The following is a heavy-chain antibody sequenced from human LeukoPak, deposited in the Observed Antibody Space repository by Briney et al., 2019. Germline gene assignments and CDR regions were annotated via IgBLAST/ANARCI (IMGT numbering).Heavy chain of an antibody. CDR1: GGSISSYY. Sequence: PSETLSLTCTVSGGSISSYYWSWIRQPPGKGLEWIGYIYYSGSTNYNPSLKSRVTISVDTSKNQFSLKLSSVTAADTAVYFCVRGRTDYYYYMDVWGKGTTVTVSS. J-gene: IGHJ6*03. V-gene: IGHV4-59*01. CDR3: VRGRTDYYYYMDV. CDR2: IYYSGST.